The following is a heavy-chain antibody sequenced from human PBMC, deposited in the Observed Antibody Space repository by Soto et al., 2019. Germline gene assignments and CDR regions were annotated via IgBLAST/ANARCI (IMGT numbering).Heavy chain of an antibody. V-gene: IGHV5-10-1*01. CDR1: GYSFTSYW. CDR3: ARRGYYYYYGMDV. Sequence: EFLKICCKGSGYSFTSYWISWVRQIPGKGLEWMGRIDPSDSYTNYSPSFQGHVTISADKSISTAYLQWSSLKASDTAMYYCARRGYYYYYGMDVWGQGTTVTVSS. D-gene: IGHD5-12*01. J-gene: IGHJ6*02. CDR2: IDPSDSYT.